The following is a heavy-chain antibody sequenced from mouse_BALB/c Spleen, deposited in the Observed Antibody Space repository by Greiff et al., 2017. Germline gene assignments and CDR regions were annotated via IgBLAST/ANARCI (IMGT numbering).Heavy chain of an antibody. V-gene: IGHV5-6-4*01. CDR1: GFTFSSYT. CDR3: TRGLLRLRVYAMDY. D-gene: IGHD1-2*01. Sequence: EVMLVESGGGLVKPGGSLKLSCAASGFTFSSYTMSWVRQTPEKRLEWVATISSGGSYTYYPDSVKGRFTISRDNAKNTLYLQMSSLKSEDTAMYYCTRGLLRLRVYAMDYWGQGTSVTVSS. J-gene: IGHJ4*01. CDR2: ISSGGSYT.